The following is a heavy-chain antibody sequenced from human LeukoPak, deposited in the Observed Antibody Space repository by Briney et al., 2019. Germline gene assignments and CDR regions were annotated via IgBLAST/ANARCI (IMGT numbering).Heavy chain of an antibody. V-gene: IGHV3-7*01. Sequence: PGGSLRLSCAASGFTFSSYWMSWVRQAPGKGLEWVANIKQDGSEKYYVDSVKGRFTISRDNAKSSLYLQMNSQRAEDTAVYYCARDGGDYGDYLDYWGQGTLVTVSS. D-gene: IGHD4-17*01. CDR3: ARDGGDYGDYLDY. CDR2: IKQDGSEK. J-gene: IGHJ4*02. CDR1: GFTFSSYW.